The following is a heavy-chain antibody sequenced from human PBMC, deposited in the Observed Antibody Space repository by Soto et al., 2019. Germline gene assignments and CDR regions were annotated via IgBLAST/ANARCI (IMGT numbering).Heavy chain of an antibody. Sequence: ASVKVSCKASGFTFTSSAVQWVRQARGQRLEWMGWINAGNGNTKYSQKFQGRVTITRDTSASTAYMELSSLRSEDTAVYYCARDRRITMVPNWFDPWGQGTLVTVSS. CDR1: GFTFTSSA. V-gene: IGHV1-3*01. CDR3: ARDRRITMVPNWFDP. J-gene: IGHJ5*02. D-gene: IGHD3-10*01. CDR2: INAGNGNT.